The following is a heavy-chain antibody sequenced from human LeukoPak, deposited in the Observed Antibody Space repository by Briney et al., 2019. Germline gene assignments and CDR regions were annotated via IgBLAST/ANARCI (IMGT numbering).Heavy chain of an antibody. CDR2: IYHSGST. V-gene: IGHV4-38-2*01. CDR1: GYSISSGYY. Sequence: PSETLSLXCAVSGYSISSGYYWGLIRQPPGKGLEWIGSIYHSGSTYYNPSLKSRVTISVDTSKNQFSLKLSSVTAADTAVYNCARRGYGDYLDYWGQGTLVTVSS. CDR3: ARRGYGDYLDY. J-gene: IGHJ4*02. D-gene: IGHD4-17*01.